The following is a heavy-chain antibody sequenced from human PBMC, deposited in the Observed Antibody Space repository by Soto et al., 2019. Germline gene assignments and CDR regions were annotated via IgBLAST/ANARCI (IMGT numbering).Heavy chain of an antibody. CDR2: IYYSGST. J-gene: IGHJ5*02. CDR1: GGSVSSGSYY. D-gene: IGHD6-19*01. V-gene: IGHV4-61*01. Sequence: SETLSLTCTVSGGSVSSGSYYWSWIRQPPGKGLEWIGYIYYSGSTNYNPSLKSRVTISVDTSKNQFSLKLSSVTAADTAVYYCARAIAVAATGWFDPWGQGTLVTVSS. CDR3: ARAIAVAATGWFDP.